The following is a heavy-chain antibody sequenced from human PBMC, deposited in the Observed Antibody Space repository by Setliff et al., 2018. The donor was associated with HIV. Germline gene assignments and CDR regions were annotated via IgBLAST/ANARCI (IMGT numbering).Heavy chain of an antibody. CDR1: GYTFTGYH. D-gene: IGHD3-16*01. J-gene: IGHJ6*03. CDR2: INPNIGGT. V-gene: IGHV1-2*02. CDR3: ARDGGGPGDYYYYYMDV. Sequence: ASVKVSCKASGYTFTGYHIHWVRQAPGQGLEWMGWINPNIGGTNSAQKSQGRVTMTRDTSINTAYMELSRLKSDDTAVYFCARDGGGPGDYYYYYMDVWGKGTTVTVSS.